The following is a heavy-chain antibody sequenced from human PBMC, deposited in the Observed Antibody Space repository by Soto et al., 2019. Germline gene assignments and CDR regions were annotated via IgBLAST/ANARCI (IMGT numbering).Heavy chain of an antibody. J-gene: IGHJ4*02. CDR1: GFSFTTYA. V-gene: IGHV3-64*07. CDR3: ARYGSGSAYDH. D-gene: IGHD3-10*01. CDR2: ICTDGGGR. Sequence: EVQLVESGGGLVQPGGSLRLSCAASGFSFTTYAMHWVRQAPGKGLQYVAAICTDGGGRYYTDSVKGRFIISRDNSKSTLYLQMGSLRGEDMAVYYCARYGSGSAYDHWGQGALVTVSS.